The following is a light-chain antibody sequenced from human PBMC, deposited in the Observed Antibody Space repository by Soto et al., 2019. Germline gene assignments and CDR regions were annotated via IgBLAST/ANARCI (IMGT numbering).Light chain of an antibody. CDR1: SSNIAGNA. V-gene: IGLV1-44*01. CDR3: ATWADSLNTYV. Sequence: QSVLTQPPSASGTPGQRVTISCSGSSSNIAGNAVNWFQQLPGTAPKLLIYSDNHRPSGVPDRFSCSKSGTSASLAISGLQSEDEADYYCATWADSLNTYVFGAGTKVTVL. J-gene: IGLJ1*01. CDR2: SDN.